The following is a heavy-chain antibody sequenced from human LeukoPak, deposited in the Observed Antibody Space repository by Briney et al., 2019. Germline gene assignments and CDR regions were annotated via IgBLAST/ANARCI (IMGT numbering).Heavy chain of an antibody. J-gene: IGHJ6*02. CDR3: ARGGVGGYSYGSYYYGMDV. Sequence: SETLSLTCTASGGSISSSTYFWGWIRQPPGKGLEWVGTIYYSGSTYYNPSLKSRVTISVDTSKNQFSLKLSSVTAADTAVYYCARGGVGGYSYGSYYYGMDVWGQGTTVTVSS. CDR2: IYYSGST. CDR1: GGSISSSTYF. V-gene: IGHV4-39*01. D-gene: IGHD5-18*01.